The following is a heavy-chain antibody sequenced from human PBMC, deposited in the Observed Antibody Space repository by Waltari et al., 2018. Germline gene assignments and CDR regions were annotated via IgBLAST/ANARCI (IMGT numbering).Heavy chain of an antibody. D-gene: IGHD4-17*01. CDR1: GFTFSTYE. Sequence: EVQLVESGGGLVQPGGSLRLSCAASGFTFSTYEMNWVRQAPGKGLEWVSYISSSGNTIYYADSVKGRFTISRDNAKSSLYLQMNSLRAEDTAVYYCAREGMTTVDWGQGTLVTVSS. CDR2: ISSSGNTI. V-gene: IGHV3-48*03. CDR3: AREGMTTVD. J-gene: IGHJ4*02.